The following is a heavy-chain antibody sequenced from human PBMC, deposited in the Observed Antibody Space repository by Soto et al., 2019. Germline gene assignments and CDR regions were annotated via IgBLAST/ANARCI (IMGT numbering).Heavy chain of an antibody. D-gene: IGHD3-10*01. CDR3: ARHLLWFGESQTTFDY. CDR1: GGYISGSGYY. CDR2: IYYSGST. Sequence: SETLCVTCSVAGGYISGSGYYWGWIQKPPGKGLEWIGSIYYSGSTYYNPSLKSRVTVSVDTSKNQFSLKLSSVTAADTAVYYCARHLLWFGESQTTFDYWGQGTLVTVSS. J-gene: IGHJ4*02. V-gene: IGHV4-39*01.